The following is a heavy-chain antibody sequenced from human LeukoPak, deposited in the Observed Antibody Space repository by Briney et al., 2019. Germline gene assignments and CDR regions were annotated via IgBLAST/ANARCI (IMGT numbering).Heavy chain of an antibody. CDR1: GGSFSGYY. CDR2: INHSGST. Sequence: SETLSLTCAVYGGSFSGYYWSWIRQPPGKGLEWIGEINHSGSTNYNPSLKSRVTLSIDTSKKQLYLKLNSVTAADTAVYFCARGRPQHDFWSGYYDNAFDIWGLGTMVTVSS. V-gene: IGHV4-34*01. D-gene: IGHD3-3*01. CDR3: ARGRPQHDFWSGYYDNAFDI. J-gene: IGHJ3*02.